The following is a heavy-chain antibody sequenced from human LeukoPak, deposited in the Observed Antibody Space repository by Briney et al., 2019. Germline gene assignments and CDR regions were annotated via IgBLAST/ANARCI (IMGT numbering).Heavy chain of an antibody. CDR3: ARHRKVDTAGDY. V-gene: IGHV4-39*01. J-gene: IGHJ4*02. CDR2: IYYTGSA. Sequence: PSETLSLTCTVSGGSISSNNYYWGWVRQPPGKGLEWIGSIYYTGSAHHNPSLKSRITISVDTSRNQFSLKLTSVTAADTAVYYCARHRKVDTAGDYWGRGALVTVSS. CDR1: GGSISSNNYY. D-gene: IGHD5-18*01.